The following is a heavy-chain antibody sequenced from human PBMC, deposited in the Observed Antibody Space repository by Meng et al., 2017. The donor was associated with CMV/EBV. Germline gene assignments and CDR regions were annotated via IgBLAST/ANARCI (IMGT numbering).Heavy chain of an antibody. CDR3: VRAGSSCRELFYYYGMDV. J-gene: IGHJ6*02. Sequence: SETLSLTCTVSGYSISSGYYWGWIRQPPGRRLWWSGTFYQSGTTYYNPSLKSRVTMSADTSKNQFSLHLSLVTAADTAVYYCVRAGSSCRELFYYYGMDVWGQGTTVTVSS. CDR2: FYQSGTT. V-gene: IGHV4-38-2*02. CDR1: GYSISSGYY. D-gene: IGHD6-13*01.